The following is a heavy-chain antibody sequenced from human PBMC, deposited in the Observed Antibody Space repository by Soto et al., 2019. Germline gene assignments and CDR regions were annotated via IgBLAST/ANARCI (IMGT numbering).Heavy chain of an antibody. CDR2: ISAYNGNT. V-gene: IGHV1-18*01. CDR1: GYTFTSYG. CDR3: ARDPPYYDILTGYGRAPNWFDP. D-gene: IGHD3-9*01. Sequence: ASVKVSCKASGYTFTSYGISWVRQAPGQGLEWMGWISAYNGNTNYAQKLQGRVTMTTDTSTSTAYMELRSLRSDDTAVYYCARDPPYYDILTGYGRAPNWFDPWGQGTLVTVSS. J-gene: IGHJ5*02.